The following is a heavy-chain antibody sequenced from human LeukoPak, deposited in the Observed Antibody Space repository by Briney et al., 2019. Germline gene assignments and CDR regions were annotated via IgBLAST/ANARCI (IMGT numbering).Heavy chain of an antibody. Sequence: GGSLRLSCAASGFTFSGYTMNWVRQAPGKGLEWLGYSSGTGRNIKYADSVTGRFTISRDNAKDTLYLHMNSLRPEDTAVCYCARDAPSFGDCDGNWFDPWGQGTLVIVSP. CDR1: GFTFSGYT. D-gene: IGHD2-21*02. J-gene: IGHJ5*02. V-gene: IGHV3-48*01. CDR2: SSGTGRNI. CDR3: ARDAPSFGDCDGNWFDP.